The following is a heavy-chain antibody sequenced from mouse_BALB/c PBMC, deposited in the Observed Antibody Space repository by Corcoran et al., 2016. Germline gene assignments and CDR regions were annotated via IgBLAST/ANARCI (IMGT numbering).Heavy chain of an antibody. CDR1: GYTFTDYN. D-gene: IGHD2-4*01. CDR3: ARWGITTLDY. Sequence: EVLLQQSGPELVKPGASVKIPCKASGYTFTDYNMDWVKQSHGKSLEWIGDINPRSGGTIYNQTFKGRATLTVDKSSSTAYMELRSLTYEDTAVYYCARWGITTLDYWGQGTTLTVSS. V-gene: IGHV1-18*01. J-gene: IGHJ2*01. CDR2: INPRSGGT.